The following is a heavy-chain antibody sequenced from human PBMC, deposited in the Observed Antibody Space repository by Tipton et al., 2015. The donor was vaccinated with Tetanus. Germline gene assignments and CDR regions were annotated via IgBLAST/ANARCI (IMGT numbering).Heavy chain of an antibody. J-gene: IGHJ4*02. Sequence: SLRLSCEASGFTFSDYWMTWVRQAPGKGLEWVASIKQDGGEKSYVDTVRGRFTVSRDNAKNSLYLQMNSLRAEDTAVYYCARANYDFPKKGPFDSWGQGTLVIVSS. CDR2: IKQDGGEK. D-gene: IGHD3-3*01. CDR3: ARANYDFPKKGPFDS. CDR1: GFTFSDYW. V-gene: IGHV3-7*01.